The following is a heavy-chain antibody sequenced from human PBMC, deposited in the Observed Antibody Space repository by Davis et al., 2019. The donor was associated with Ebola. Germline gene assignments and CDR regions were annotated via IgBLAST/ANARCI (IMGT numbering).Heavy chain of an antibody. V-gene: IGHV3-30*18. Sequence: PGGSLRLSCAASGFTFSSYGMHWVRQAPGKGLEWVAVISYDGSNKYYADSVKGRFTISRDNSKNTLYLQMNSLRAEDTAVYYCAKVSYYYDSLDYWGQGTLVTVSS. CDR3: AKVSYYYDSLDY. D-gene: IGHD3-22*01. CDR1: GFTFSSYG. J-gene: IGHJ4*02. CDR2: ISYDGSNK.